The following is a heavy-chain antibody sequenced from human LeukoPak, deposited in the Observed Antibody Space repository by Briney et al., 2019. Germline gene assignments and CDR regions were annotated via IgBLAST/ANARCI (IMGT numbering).Heavy chain of an antibody. D-gene: IGHD3-10*01. J-gene: IGHJ4*02. CDR1: GGSISSSSYY. CDR3: ARQTGSGLFSLP. V-gene: IGHV4-39*01. CDR2: IYYSGST. Sequence: NPSETLSLTCTVSGGSISSSSYYWGWIRQPPGKGPEWIGSIYYSGSTYYNASLKSRVTISVDTSKNQFSLKLSSVTAADTAVYYCARQTGSGLFSLPGGQGTLVTVSS.